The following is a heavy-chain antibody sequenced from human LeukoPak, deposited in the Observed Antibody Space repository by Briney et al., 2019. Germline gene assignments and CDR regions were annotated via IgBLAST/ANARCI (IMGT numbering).Heavy chain of an antibody. Sequence: QSGGSLRLSCAASGFTFSSYAMHWVRQAPGKGLEWVAVISYDGSNKYYEDSVKGRFTISRDNSKNTLYLQMNSLRAEDTAVYYSATLGVYWGQGTLVTVSS. CDR3: ATLGVY. CDR1: GFTFSSYA. CDR2: ISYDGSNK. D-gene: IGHD3-16*01. J-gene: IGHJ4*02. V-gene: IGHV3-30-3*01.